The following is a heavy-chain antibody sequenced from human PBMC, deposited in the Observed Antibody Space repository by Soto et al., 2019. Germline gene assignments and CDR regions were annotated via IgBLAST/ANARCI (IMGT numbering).Heavy chain of an antibody. CDR2: IVVASGYS. CDR1: GFTFGSSA. Sequence: LVQSGPDVKKPGTSVKVSCKTSGFTFGSSAVKWVRQVRGQRLEWIGWIVVASGYSNVAQKFQDRVSLTRDLSTNTAFMELSILTSEDSAMYYCAADVIGVAGDFDHWGQGALVSVSS. V-gene: IGHV1-58*01. J-gene: IGHJ4*02. D-gene: IGHD6-19*01. CDR3: AADVIGVAGDFDH.